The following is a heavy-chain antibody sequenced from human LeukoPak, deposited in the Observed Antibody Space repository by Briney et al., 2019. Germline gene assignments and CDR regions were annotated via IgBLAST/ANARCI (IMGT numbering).Heavy chain of an antibody. D-gene: IGHD6-19*01. J-gene: IGHJ4*02. CDR3: ARQEQWLEYYFDY. V-gene: IGHV4-39*01. CDR1: GGSISSSSYY. CDR2: IYYSGST. Sequence: PSETLSLTCTVSGGSISSSSYYWGWIRQPPGKGLEWIGSIYYSGSTYYNPSLKSRVTISVDTSKNQFSLKLSSVTAAGTAVYYCARQEQWLEYYFDYWGQGTLVTVSS.